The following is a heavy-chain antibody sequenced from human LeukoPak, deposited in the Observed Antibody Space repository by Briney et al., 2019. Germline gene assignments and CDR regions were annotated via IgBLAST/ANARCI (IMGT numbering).Heavy chain of an antibody. CDR1: GYTFTNYD. V-gene: IGHV1-8*01. CDR3: ARDEIAARRGSWFDP. J-gene: IGHJ5*02. Sequence: ASVKVSCKSSGYTFTNYDIHWVRQATGQGLEWMGWMNPNSGNTGFAQKFQGRVIITRDTSRSTAYMELSSLKSDDTAVYYCARDEIAARRGSWFDPWGQGTLVTVSS. CDR2: MNPNSGNT. D-gene: IGHD6-6*01.